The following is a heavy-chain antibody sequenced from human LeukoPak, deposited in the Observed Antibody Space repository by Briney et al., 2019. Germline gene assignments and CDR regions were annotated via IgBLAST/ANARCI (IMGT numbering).Heavy chain of an antibody. CDR2: ISSSGSTI. Sequence: GGSLRLSCAASGFTFSDYYTSWIRQAPGKGLEWVSYISSSGSTIYYADSVKGRFTISRDNSKNTLYLQMNSLRAEDTAVYYCARGRAIVVVPAAMGNWFDPWGQGTLVTVSS. V-gene: IGHV3-11*04. J-gene: IGHJ5*02. CDR3: ARGRAIVVVPAAMGNWFDP. CDR1: GFTFSDYY. D-gene: IGHD2-2*01.